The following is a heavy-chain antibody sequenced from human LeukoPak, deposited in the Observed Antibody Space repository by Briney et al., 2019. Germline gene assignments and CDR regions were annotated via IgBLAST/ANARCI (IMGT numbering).Heavy chain of an antibody. Sequence: PGGSLRLSCAASGFTFSSYEMNWVRQAPGKGLEWVSYISSSGSTIYYADSVKGRFTISRDNAKNSLYLQMNSLRAEDTAVFYCARTRSGWYEAFDIWGQGTMVTVSS. J-gene: IGHJ3*02. V-gene: IGHV3-48*03. CDR2: ISSSGSTI. CDR1: GFTFSSYE. CDR3: ARTRSGWYEAFDI. D-gene: IGHD6-19*01.